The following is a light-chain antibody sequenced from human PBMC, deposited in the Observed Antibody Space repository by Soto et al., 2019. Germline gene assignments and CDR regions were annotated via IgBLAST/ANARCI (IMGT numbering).Light chain of an antibody. CDR1: QSVTSGY. Sequence: EIVLTQSPGTLSLSPGQRATLSCRASQSVTSGYLTWYQQKPGQAPRLLIYGTSSRATGIPDRFSGSGSGTDFTLTINGLQPDDFATYYCQQYDNYKPLTFGGGTKVDIK. CDR2: GTS. J-gene: IGKJ4*01. V-gene: IGKV3-20*01. CDR3: QQYDNYKPLT.